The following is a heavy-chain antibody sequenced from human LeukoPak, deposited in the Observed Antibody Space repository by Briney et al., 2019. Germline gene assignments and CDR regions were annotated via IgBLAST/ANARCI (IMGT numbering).Heavy chain of an antibody. CDR1: GFTFSDYY. D-gene: IGHD2-2*01. CDR3: ARGVPAAMVEYFQH. Sequence: GGSLRLSCAASGFTFSDYYMSWIRQAPGKGLGWVSYISSSSSYTNYADSVKGRFTISRDNAKNSLYLQMNSLRAEDTAVYYCARGVPAAMVEYFQHWGQGTLVTVSS. CDR2: ISSSSSYT. V-gene: IGHV3-11*06. J-gene: IGHJ1*01.